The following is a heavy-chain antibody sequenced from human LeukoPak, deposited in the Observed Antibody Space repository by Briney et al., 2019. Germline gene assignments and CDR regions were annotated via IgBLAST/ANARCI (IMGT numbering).Heavy chain of an antibody. CDR3: AKEPWYYYDSSGYGDY. CDR2: ISSSGSTI. Sequence: GGSLRLSCAASGFTFSSYEMNWVRQAPGKGLEWVSYISSSGSTIYYADSVKGRFTISRDNAKNSLYLQMNSLRAEDTAVYYCAKEPWYYYDSSGYGDYWGQGTLVTVSS. CDR1: GFTFSSYE. J-gene: IGHJ4*02. V-gene: IGHV3-48*03. D-gene: IGHD3-22*01.